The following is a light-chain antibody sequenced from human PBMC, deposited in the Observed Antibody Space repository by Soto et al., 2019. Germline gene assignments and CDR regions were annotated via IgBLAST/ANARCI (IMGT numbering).Light chain of an antibody. CDR1: QSISSW. Sequence: DIQLTQSPSTLSATAGDRVTITFLASQSISSWLAWYQHKPGKAPKRLIYDASNLDSGVPSRFSGSGSGTEFTLSISSLQPDDSATYYCQQHNSSPWTFGQGTKVDIK. CDR3: QQHNSSPWT. V-gene: IGKV1-5*01. CDR2: DAS. J-gene: IGKJ1*01.